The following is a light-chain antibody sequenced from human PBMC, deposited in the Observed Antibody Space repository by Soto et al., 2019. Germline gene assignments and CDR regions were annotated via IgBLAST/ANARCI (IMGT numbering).Light chain of an antibody. CDR1: SSDVGGYKY. V-gene: IGLV2-14*03. CDR3: SSYTSSSTLVI. J-gene: IGLJ2*01. CDR2: DVI. Sequence: QSVLTQPASVSGSPGQSITISCTGTSSDVGGYKYVSWYQQHPGKAPKVMIYDVINRPSGVSNRFSGSKSGNTASLIISGLQAEDEADYYCSSYTSSSTLVIFGGGTKVTVL.